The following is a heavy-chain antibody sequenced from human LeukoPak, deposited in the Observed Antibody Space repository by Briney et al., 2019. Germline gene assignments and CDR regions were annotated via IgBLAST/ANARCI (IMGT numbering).Heavy chain of an antibody. CDR1: GYTFTGYF. Sequence: ASVRVSFKASGYTFTGYFIHWVRQAPGQGLEWMGWLNPITGGTNYAQRFQGSVTMTRDTSISTAYMELSRLTSDDTATYYCAIDESGNPENAFDIWGQGTMVTVSS. J-gene: IGHJ3*02. CDR2: LNPITGGT. CDR3: AIDESGNPENAFDI. V-gene: IGHV1-2*02. D-gene: IGHD1-1*01.